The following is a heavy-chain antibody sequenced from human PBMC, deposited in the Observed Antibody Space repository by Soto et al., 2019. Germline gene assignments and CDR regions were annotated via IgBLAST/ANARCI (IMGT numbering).Heavy chain of an antibody. CDR3: AKAPNLYYFDY. D-gene: IGHD7-27*01. V-gene: IGHV3-30*18. Sequence: VQLVESGGGVVQPGRSLRLSCAASGFTFSSYGMHWVRQAPGKGLEWVAVISYDGSNKYYADSVKGRFTISRDNSKNTLYLQMNSLRAEDTAVYYCAKAPNLYYFDYWGQGTLVTVSS. J-gene: IGHJ4*02. CDR1: GFTFSSYG. CDR2: ISYDGSNK.